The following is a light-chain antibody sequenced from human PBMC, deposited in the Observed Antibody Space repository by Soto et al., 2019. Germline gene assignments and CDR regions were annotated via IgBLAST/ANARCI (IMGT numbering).Light chain of an antibody. V-gene: IGLV2-14*01. CDR3: TSFTSSSTRV. CDR2: DVS. Sequence: QSALTQPASVSGSPGQSITISCTGTSSDVGGYNYVSWYQQHPGKAPKLMIYDVSDRPSGVSNRFSGSKSGITASLTISGLQADDEADYYGTSFTSSSTRVFGTGTKLTAL. CDR1: SSDVGGYNY. J-gene: IGLJ1*01.